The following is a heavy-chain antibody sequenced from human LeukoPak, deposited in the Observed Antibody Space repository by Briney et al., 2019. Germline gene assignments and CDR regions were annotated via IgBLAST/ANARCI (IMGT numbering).Heavy chain of an antibody. CDR2: INPSGGST. CDR1: GCTFTSYY. CDR3: ATIAVAGTWDFDY. J-gene: IGHJ4*02. V-gene: IGHV1-46*01. Sequence: ASVKVSCKASGCTFTSYYMHWVRQAPGQGLEWMGIINPSGGSTSYAQKFQGRVTMTRDTSTSTVYMELSSLRSEDTAVYYCATIAVAGTWDFDYWGQGTLVTVSS. D-gene: IGHD6-19*01.